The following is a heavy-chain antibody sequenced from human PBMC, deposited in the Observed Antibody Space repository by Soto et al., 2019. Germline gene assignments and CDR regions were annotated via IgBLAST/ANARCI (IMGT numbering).Heavy chain of an antibody. V-gene: IGHV4-31*03. CDR2: IYYSGST. CDR3: ARMERFLEWSAFDRIDY. D-gene: IGHD3-3*01. Sequence: SETLSLTCTVSGGSISSGGYYWSWIRQHPGKGLEWIGYIYYSGSTYYNPSLKSRVTIPVDTSKNQFSLKLSSVTAADTAVYYCARMERFLEWSAFDRIDYWGQGTLVTVSS. J-gene: IGHJ4*02. CDR1: GGSISSGGYY.